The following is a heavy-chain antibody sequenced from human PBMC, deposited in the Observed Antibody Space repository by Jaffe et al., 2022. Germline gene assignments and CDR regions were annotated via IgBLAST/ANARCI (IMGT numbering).Heavy chain of an antibody. CDR2: ISSSSSYI. J-gene: IGHJ6*03. CDR1: GFTFSSYS. V-gene: IGHV3-21*01. D-gene: IGHD2-2*01. Sequence: EVQLVESGGGLVKPGGSLRLSCAASGFTFSSYSMNWVRQAPGKGLEWVSSISSSSSYIYYADSVKGRFTISRDNAKNSLYLQMNSLRAEDTAVYYCARDGCGSDCSSTSPWGDYYYYYMDVWGKGTTVTVSS. CDR3: ARDGCGSDCSSTSPWGDYYYYYMDV.